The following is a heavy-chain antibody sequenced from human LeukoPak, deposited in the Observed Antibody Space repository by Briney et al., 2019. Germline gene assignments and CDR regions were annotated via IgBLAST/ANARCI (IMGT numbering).Heavy chain of an antibody. CDR2: IYYSGST. Sequence: SETLSLTCTVSGGSISSYYWSWIRQPPGKGLEWIGYIYYSGSTNYSPSLKSRVTISVDTSKNQFSLKLSSVTAADTAVYYCARIENGLPDYWGQGTLVTVSS. CDR3: ARIENGLPDY. V-gene: IGHV4-59*12. CDR1: GGSISSYY. J-gene: IGHJ4*02. D-gene: IGHD5-12*01.